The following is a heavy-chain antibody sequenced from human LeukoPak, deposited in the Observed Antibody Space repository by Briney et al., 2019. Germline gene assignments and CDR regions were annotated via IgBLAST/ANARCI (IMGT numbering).Heavy chain of an antibody. CDR3: AREAGGNPLDY. V-gene: IGHV1-69*04. D-gene: IGHD4-23*01. J-gene: IGHJ4*02. CDR2: IIPILGIA. Sequence: SVKVSCKASGGTFSSYALSWVRQAPGQGLEWMGRIIPILGIANYAQKFQGRVTITADKSTNTAYTELRSLRSEDTAVYYCAREAGGNPLDYWGQGTLVTVSS. CDR1: GGTFSSYA.